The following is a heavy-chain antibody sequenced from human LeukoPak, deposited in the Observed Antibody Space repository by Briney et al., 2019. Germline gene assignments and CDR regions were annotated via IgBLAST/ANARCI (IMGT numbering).Heavy chain of an antibody. CDR3: ARAHFGATFDY. J-gene: IGHJ4*02. D-gene: IGHD3-3*01. Sequence: ASVKVSCKASGYTFTGYYMHWVRQAPGQGLEWMGWINPSSGGTNYAQKFQGRVTMTRDTSISTAYMELSRLRSDDTAVYYCARAHFGATFDYWGQGTLVTVSS. V-gene: IGHV1-2*02. CDR1: GYTFTGYY. CDR2: INPSSGGT.